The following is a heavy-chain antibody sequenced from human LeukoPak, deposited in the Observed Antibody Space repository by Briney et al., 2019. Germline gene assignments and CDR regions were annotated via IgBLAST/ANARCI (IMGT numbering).Heavy chain of an antibody. J-gene: IGHJ3*02. D-gene: IGHD6-6*01. V-gene: IGHV3-74*01. CDR2: INSDGSTT. Sequence: PGGSLRLSCAASGFTFSSYWMHWVRHAPGKGRVWVSRINSDGSTTSYADSVKGRFTISRDNAKNTLYLQMNSLRAEDTAAYYCARRSAARDAFDIWGQGTMVTVSS. CDR3: ARRSAARDAFDI. CDR1: GFTFSSYW.